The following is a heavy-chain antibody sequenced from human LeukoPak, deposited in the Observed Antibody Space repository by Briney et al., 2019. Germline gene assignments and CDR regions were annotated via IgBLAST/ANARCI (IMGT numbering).Heavy chain of an antibody. CDR3: ARGGYCSGGRCCIGY. D-gene: IGHD2-15*01. V-gene: IGHV5-51*01. Sequence: GESLKISRKGSGYSFTSYWIGWVRQMPGKGLEWMGIIYPGDSDTRYSPSFQGQVTISADKSISTAYLQWSSLKASDTAMYYCARGGYCSGGRCCIGYWGQGTLVTVSS. J-gene: IGHJ4*02. CDR1: GYSFTSYW. CDR2: IYPGDSDT.